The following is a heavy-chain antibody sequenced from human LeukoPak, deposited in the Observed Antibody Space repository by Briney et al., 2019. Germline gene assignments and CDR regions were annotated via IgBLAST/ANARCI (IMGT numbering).Heavy chain of an antibody. CDR2: IWYDGSNK. Sequence: GSLRLSCAASGFTFSSYGMHWVRQAPGKGLEWVAVIWYDGSNKYYADSVKGRFTISRDNSKNTLYLQMNSLRAEDTAVYYCAKDYYDSSGYLFDYWGQGTLVIVSS. D-gene: IGHD3-22*01. CDR1: GFTFSSYG. V-gene: IGHV3-30*02. CDR3: AKDYYDSSGYLFDY. J-gene: IGHJ4*02.